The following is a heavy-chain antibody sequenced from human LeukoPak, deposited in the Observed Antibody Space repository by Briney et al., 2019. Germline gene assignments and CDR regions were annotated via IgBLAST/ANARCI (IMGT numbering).Heavy chain of an antibody. V-gene: IGHV4-39*01. CDR2: IYYSGST. D-gene: IGHD1-1*01. J-gene: IGHJ4*02. Sequence: SETLSLTCTVSGGSISSSSYYWGWIRQPPGKGLEWIGSIYYSGSTYYNPSLKSRVTISVDTSKNQFSLKLSSVTAADTAVYYCASSVPDYFDYWGQGTLVTVSS. CDR3: ASSVPDYFDY. CDR1: GGSISSSSYY.